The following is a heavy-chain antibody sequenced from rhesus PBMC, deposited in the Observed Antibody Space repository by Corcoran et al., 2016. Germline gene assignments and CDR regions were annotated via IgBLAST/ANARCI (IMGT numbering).Heavy chain of an antibody. V-gene: IGHV4-80*01. CDR3: AGGVWPFAFDL. Sequence: QVHLQESGPGLVRPSETLSLTCAVSGASFGNYWGSWIRQTPGKGLEWIGEIDRSSGPPNYHPSLKSRDTISKDASRNQFSLNLRSVTAADTAVYYCAGGVWPFAFDLWGQGLRVTVSS. J-gene: IGHJ3*01. CDR1: GASFGNYW. CDR2: IDRSSGPP. D-gene: IGHD6-37*01.